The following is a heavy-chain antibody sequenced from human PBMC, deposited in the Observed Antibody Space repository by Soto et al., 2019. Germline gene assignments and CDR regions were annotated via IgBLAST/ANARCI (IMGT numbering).Heavy chain of an antibody. D-gene: IGHD6-13*01. J-gene: IGHJ4*02. V-gene: IGHV4-30-4*01. CDR2: IYHSGNT. CDR1: GGSTSSDNY. Sequence: SETLSLTCTVSGGSTSSDNYWSWIRQPPGKGLEWIGYIYHSGNTYYNPSLKSRVTISVDTSKNQFSLKLSSVTAADTAVYYCARAEGSSSWYGYWGQGTLVTVSS. CDR3: ARAEGSSSWYGY.